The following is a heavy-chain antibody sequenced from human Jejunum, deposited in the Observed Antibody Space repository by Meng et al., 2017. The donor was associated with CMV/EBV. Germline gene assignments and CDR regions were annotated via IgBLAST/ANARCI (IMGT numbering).Heavy chain of an antibody. D-gene: IGHD3-10*01. J-gene: IGHJ4*02. CDR3: ARGTPGRSYSDY. CDR2: FVNNVDT. CDR1: GYTFASYG. Sequence: QVHLLQSGAEVKKPGXSARVSCEASGYTFASYGISWLRQAPGQGLEWMGWFVNNVDTYSAQKFQGRVTMTTDTHTSTAFMELRSLRSDDTAVYYCARGTPGRSYSDYWGQGTLVTVAS. V-gene: IGHV1-18*04.